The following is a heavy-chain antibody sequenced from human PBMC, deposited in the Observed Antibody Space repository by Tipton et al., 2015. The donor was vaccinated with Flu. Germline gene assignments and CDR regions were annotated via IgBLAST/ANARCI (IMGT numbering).Heavy chain of an antibody. Sequence: SLRLSCAASGFTFSGYAMSWVRQAPGKGLEWVSAISGSGGSTYYADSVKGRFTISRDNSKNTLYLQMNSLRAEDTAVYYCAKDPLYDSSGIDAFDIWGQGTMVTVSS. V-gene: IGHV3-23*01. D-gene: IGHD3-22*01. CDR3: AKDPLYDSSGIDAFDI. J-gene: IGHJ3*02. CDR1: GFTFSGYA. CDR2: ISGSGGST.